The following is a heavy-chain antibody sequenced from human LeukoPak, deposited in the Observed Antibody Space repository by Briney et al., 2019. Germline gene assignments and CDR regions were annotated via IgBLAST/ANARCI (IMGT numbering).Heavy chain of an antibody. D-gene: IGHD2-2*02. CDR1: GYTFTGYY. V-gene: IGHV1-2*02. Sequence: APVKVSCKASGYTFTGYYMHWVRQAPGQGLEWMGWINPNSGGTNYAQKFQGRVTMTRDTSISTAYTELSRLRSDDTAVYYCASTCLGTSCYRGIDYWGQGTLVTVSS. J-gene: IGHJ4*02. CDR3: ASTCLGTSCYRGIDY. CDR2: INPNSGGT.